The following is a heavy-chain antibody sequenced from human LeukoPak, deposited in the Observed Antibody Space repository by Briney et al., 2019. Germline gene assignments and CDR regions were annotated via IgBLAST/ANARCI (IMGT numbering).Heavy chain of an antibody. CDR2: INPNSGGT. CDR3: ARERNYYDSSGYDGE. V-gene: IGHV1-2*02. J-gene: IGHJ4*02. D-gene: IGHD3-22*01. CDR1: GYTFTGYY. Sequence: ASVKVSCTASGYTFTGYYMHWVRQAPGQGLEWMGWINPNSGGTNYAQKFQGRVTMTRDTSISTAYMELSRLRSDDTAVYYCARERNYYDSSGYDGEWGQGTLVTVSS.